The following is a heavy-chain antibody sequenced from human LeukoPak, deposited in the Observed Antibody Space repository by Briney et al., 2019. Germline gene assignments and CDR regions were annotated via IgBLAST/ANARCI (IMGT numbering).Heavy chain of an antibody. CDR3: ARDCSGGSCYGAFDI. CDR2: IYDSGST. CDR1: GASIRSGDYY. V-gene: IGHV4-30-4*01. J-gene: IGHJ3*02. D-gene: IGHD2-15*01. Sequence: PSQTLSLTCTVSGASIRSGDYYWSWIRQPPGRGLEWIGYIYDSGSTYYNPSLKSRITISVDTSENRFSLKLSSVTATDTAVYYCARDCSGGSCYGAFDIWGQGTMVTVSS.